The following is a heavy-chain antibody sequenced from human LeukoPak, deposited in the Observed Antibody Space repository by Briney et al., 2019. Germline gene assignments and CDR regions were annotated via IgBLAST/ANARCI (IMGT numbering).Heavy chain of an antibody. D-gene: IGHD3-3*01. Sequence: PSETLSLTCAVFGGSFSGHYWNWIRQPPGKGLEWIGQINPSRNTNYNPSLKSRVTISVDTSKKQFSLKLSSVTAADAAVYYCARRYDFWSGYPPPLDYWGQGTLVTVSS. CDR2: INPSRNT. CDR1: GGSFSGHY. J-gene: IGHJ4*02. CDR3: ARRYDFWSGYPPPLDY. V-gene: IGHV4-34*01.